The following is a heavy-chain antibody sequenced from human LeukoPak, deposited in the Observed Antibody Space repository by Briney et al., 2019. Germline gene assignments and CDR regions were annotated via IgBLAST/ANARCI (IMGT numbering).Heavy chain of an antibody. J-gene: IGHJ4*02. D-gene: IGHD3-10*01. CDR1: GFSFSSYE. V-gene: IGHV3-48*01. CDR3: ARTPGWFGELCFDY. CDR2: ISSSSTTI. Sequence: PGGSLRLSCAASGFSFSSYEMNWVRQAPGKGLEWISYISSSSTTIYYADSVKGRFTISRDNAKNSLYLQMNSLRAEDTAVYYCARTPGWFGELCFDYWGQGTLVTVSS.